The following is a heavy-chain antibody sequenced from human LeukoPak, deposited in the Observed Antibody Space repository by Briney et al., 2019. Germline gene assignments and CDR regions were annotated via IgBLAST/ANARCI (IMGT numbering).Heavy chain of an antibody. CDR1: GYTFTSYG. J-gene: IGHJ4*02. V-gene: IGHV1-2*06. Sequence: ASVKVSCKASGYTFTSYGISWVRQAPGQGLEWMGRINPNSGGTNYAQKFQGRVTMTRDTSISTAYMELSRLRSDDTAVYYCARGPRKTLRYFDWDRYCFDYWGQGTLVTVSS. D-gene: IGHD3-9*01. CDR2: INPNSGGT. CDR3: ARGPRKTLRYFDWDRYCFDY.